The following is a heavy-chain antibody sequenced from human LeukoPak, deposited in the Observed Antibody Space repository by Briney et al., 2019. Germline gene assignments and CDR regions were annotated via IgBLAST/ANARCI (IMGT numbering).Heavy chain of an antibody. CDR2: ISYDGSNK. D-gene: IGHD6-19*01. CDR3: ARDPEPGYSSGPYFDY. CDR1: GFTFSSYA. Sequence: TGGSLRLSCAASGFTFSSYAMHWVRQAPGKGLEWVAVISYDGSNKYYADSVKGRFTISRDNSKNTLYLQMNSLRAEDTAVYYCARDPEPGYSSGPYFDYRGQGTLVTVSS. J-gene: IGHJ4*02. V-gene: IGHV3-30-3*01.